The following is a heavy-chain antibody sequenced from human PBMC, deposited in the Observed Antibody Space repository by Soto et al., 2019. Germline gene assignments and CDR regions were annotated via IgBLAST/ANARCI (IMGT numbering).Heavy chain of an antibody. J-gene: IGHJ4*02. CDR2: IYHSGST. CDR1: GGSISSGGYS. V-gene: IGHV4-30-2*01. D-gene: IGHD2-2*01. Sequence: RSLPCAVSGGSISSGGYSWSWIRQPPGKGLEWIGYIYHSGSTYYNPSLKSRVTISVDRSKNQFSLKLSSVTAADTAVYYCARAPGYCSSNSCYQYFDYWGQGTLVTVSS. CDR3: ARAPGYCSSNSCYQYFDY.